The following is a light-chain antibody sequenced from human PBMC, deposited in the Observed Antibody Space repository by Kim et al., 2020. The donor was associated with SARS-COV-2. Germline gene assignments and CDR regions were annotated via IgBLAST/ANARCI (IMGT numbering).Light chain of an antibody. J-gene: IGKJ3*01. V-gene: IGKV3-20*01. CDR2: GAS. CDR1: QSVSSDY. Sequence: LAPRERANPPWRASQSVSSDYLAWYQQKPGQAPRLLIFGASRRAAGIPDRFSGRGSGTDFSLTINRLEPEDFAVYYCQHYGSSPFTFGPGTKVDIK. CDR3: QHYGSSPFT.